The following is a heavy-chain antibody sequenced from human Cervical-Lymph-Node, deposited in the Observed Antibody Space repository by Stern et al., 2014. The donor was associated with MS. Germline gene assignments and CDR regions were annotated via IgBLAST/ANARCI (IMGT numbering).Heavy chain of an antibody. Sequence: QVQLVQSGPGLVKPSETLSLTCTVSGGSISSSSYYWSWIRQPPGKGLEWIGYMYYSGSTNYNPSLKSRVTLSVDTSMNQFFLKVSSVTAADTAVYYWARTFDFPYGMDVWGQGTTVTVSS. CDR1: GGSISSSSYY. CDR2: MYYSGST. V-gene: IGHV4-61*01. CDR3: ARTFDFPYGMDV. J-gene: IGHJ6*02.